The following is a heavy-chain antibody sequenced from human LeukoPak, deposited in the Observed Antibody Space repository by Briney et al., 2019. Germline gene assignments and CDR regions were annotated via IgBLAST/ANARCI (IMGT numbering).Heavy chain of an antibody. J-gene: IGHJ4*01. CDR2: IFTDGSTT. Sequence: GGSLRLSCVASESNFFSYGMQWVRQAPGKGLVWVSRIFTDGSTTSYADSVKGRFTISRDNAKNTLYLQMNSLRAEDTAVYYCARELPREVTLDYWGQGTLVTVSP. V-gene: IGHV3-74*01. D-gene: IGHD2-21*02. CDR3: ARELPREVTLDY. CDR1: ESNFFSYG.